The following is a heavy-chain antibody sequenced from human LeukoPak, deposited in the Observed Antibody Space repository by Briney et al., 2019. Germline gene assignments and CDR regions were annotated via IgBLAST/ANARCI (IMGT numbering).Heavy chain of an antibody. Sequence: GGSLRLSCAASGFTFSDYYMSWLRQAPGKGLEWVSYISSSGSTIYYADSVKGRFTISRDNAKNSLYLQMNSLRAEDTAVYYCARVAQGYCSGGSCYFYYYYYMDVWGKGTTVTVSS. CDR2: ISSSGSTI. J-gene: IGHJ6*03. V-gene: IGHV3-11*04. D-gene: IGHD2-15*01. CDR1: GFTFSDYY. CDR3: ARVAQGYCSGGSCYFYYYYYMDV.